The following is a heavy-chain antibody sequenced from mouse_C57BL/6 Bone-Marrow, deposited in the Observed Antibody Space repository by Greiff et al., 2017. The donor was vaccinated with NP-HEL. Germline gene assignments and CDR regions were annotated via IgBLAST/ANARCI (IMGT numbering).Heavy chain of an antibody. CDR2: IHPNSGST. Sequence: QVQLQQPGAELVKPGASVKLSCKASGYTFTSYWMHWVKQRPGQGLEWIGMIHPNSGSTNYNEKFKSKATLTVDKSSSTAYMQLSSLTSEDSAVYYCARGGSSGYETWFAYWGQGTLVTVSA. CDR3: ARGGSSGYETWFAY. V-gene: IGHV1-64*01. D-gene: IGHD3-2*02. CDR1: GYTFTSYW. J-gene: IGHJ3*01.